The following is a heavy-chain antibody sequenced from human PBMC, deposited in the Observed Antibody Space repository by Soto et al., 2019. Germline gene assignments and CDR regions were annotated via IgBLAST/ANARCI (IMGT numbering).Heavy chain of an antibody. CDR2: INPSGGST. CDR1: GYTFTSYY. CDR3: ARALSQYCTNGVCYRGNEYFQL. V-gene: IGHV1-46*01. J-gene: IGHJ1*01. Sequence: QVQLVQSGAEVKKPGASVKVSCKASGYTFTSYYMHWVRQAPGQGLEWMGIINPSGGSTSYAQKYQGRVTMTRYTSTSTVFMELSSLRSEDTAVYYCARALSQYCTNGVCYRGNEYFQLWGQGTLVSVSS. D-gene: IGHD2-8*01.